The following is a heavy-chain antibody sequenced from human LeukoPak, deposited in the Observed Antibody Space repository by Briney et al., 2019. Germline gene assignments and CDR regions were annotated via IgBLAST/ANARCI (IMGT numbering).Heavy chain of an antibody. V-gene: IGHV1-69*13. CDR3: ARDHILDYYDSSGYYYFGY. J-gene: IGHJ4*02. D-gene: IGHD3-22*01. Sequence: SVKVSCKASGGTFSSYAISWVRQAPGQGLEWMGGIIPILGTANYAQKFQGRVTITADESTSTAYMELSSLRSEDTAVYYCARDHILDYYDSSGYYYFGYWGQGTLVTVSS. CDR1: GGTFSSYA. CDR2: IIPILGTA.